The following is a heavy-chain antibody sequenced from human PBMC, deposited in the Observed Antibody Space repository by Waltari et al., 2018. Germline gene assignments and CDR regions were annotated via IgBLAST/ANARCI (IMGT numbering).Heavy chain of an antibody. V-gene: IGHV3-48*01. Sequence: EVQLVESGGGLVQPGGSLRLSCAASGFTFRSYSLTWVRQAPGKGLEWVSYISSSSSTIYYADSVKGRFTISRDNAKNSLYLQMNSLRAEDTAVYYCARVGPRGTTLGAFDIWGQGTMVTVSS. CDR3: ARVGPRGTTLGAFDI. CDR2: ISSSSSTI. CDR1: GFTFRSYS. D-gene: IGHD1-7*01. J-gene: IGHJ3*02.